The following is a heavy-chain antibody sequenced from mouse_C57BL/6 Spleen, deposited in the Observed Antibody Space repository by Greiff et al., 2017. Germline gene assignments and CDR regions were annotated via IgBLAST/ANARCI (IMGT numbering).Heavy chain of an antibody. V-gene: IGHV1-64*01. CDR1: GYTFTSYW. Sequence: QVQLQQSGAELVKPGASVKLSCKASGYTFTSYWLHWVKQRPGQGLEWIGMIHPNSGSTNYNEKFKSKATLTVDKSSSPAYMQLSSLTSEDSAVYYWARGGYRESYYAMDYWGQGTSVTVSS. J-gene: IGHJ4*01. CDR3: ARGGYRESYYAMDY. D-gene: IGHD1-3*01. CDR2: IHPNSGST.